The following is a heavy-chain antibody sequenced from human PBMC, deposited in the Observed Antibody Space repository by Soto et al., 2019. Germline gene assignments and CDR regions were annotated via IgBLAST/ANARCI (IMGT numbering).Heavy chain of an antibody. J-gene: IGHJ4*02. D-gene: IGHD2-8*01. Sequence: QVQLVQSGAEVKKPGASVKISCKASGYTFTSYYMHWVRQAPGQGLEWMGIINPSGGSTNYAQKLQGRVAMTRDTSTSTVYMELNSLRSEDTAVYYCATPPYPWCINAVCYPLDYWGQGTLVTVSS. V-gene: IGHV1-46*03. CDR2: INPSGGST. CDR3: ATPPYPWCINAVCYPLDY. CDR1: GYTFTSYY.